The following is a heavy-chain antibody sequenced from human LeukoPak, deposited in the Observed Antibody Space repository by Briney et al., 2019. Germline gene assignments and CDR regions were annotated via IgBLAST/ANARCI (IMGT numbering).Heavy chain of an antibody. CDR1: GFTFSNAW. V-gene: IGHV3-15*01. J-gene: IGHJ3*02. CDR3: ARVGDGYKNDAFDI. CDR2: IKSKTDGGTT. Sequence: GGSLRLSCAASGFTFSNAWMSWVRQAPGKGLEWVGRIKSKTDGGTTDYAAPVKGRFTISRDNAENSLYLQMNSLRAEDTAVYYCARVGDGYKNDAFDIWGQGTMVTVSS. D-gene: IGHD5-24*01.